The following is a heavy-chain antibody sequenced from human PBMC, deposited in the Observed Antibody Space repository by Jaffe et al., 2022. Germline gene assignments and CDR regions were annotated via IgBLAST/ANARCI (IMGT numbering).Heavy chain of an antibody. J-gene: IGHJ5*02. V-gene: IGHV4-39*01. CDR2: IYYSGST. CDR1: GGSISSSSYY. CDR3: ARPQSRGHDYSNYFLGKWGNWFDP. Sequence: QLQLQESGPGLVKPSETLSLTCTVSGGSISSSSYYWGWIRQPPGKGLEWIGSIYYSGSTYYNPSLKSRVTISVDTSKNQFSLKLSSVTAADTAVYYCARPQSRGHDYSNYFLGKWGNWFDPWGQGTLVTVSS. D-gene: IGHD4-4*01.